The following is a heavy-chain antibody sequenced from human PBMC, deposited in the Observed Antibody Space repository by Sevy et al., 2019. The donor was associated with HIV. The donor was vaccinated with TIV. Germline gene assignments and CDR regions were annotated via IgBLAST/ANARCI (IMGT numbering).Heavy chain of an antibody. CDR1: GFTLSNYA. CDR3: ASGSDLLWFGESFGY. J-gene: IGHJ4*02. Sequence: GGSLRLSCAASGFTLSNYAMHWVRQAPGKGLEWVAVISYDGGNKYYADSVKGRFTISRDNSKSTLYLQMNSLRAEDTAVYYCASGSDLLWFGESFGYLGQGSLVTVSS. V-gene: IGHV3-30*01. CDR2: ISYDGGNK. D-gene: IGHD3-10*01.